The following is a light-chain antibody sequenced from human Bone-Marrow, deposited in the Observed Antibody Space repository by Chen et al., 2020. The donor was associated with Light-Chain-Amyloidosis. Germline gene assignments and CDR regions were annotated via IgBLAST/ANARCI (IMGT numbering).Light chain of an antibody. Sequence: EIVLTQSPGTLSSSPGDSATLSCRASQSISSTTLAWFQQKPGQAPRLLIYGASSRATGIPDRFSGSGSGTDFTLTISRLEPEDFAVYYCQQRYTWPELTFGGGTKVEI. CDR3: QQRYTWPELT. V-gene: IGKV3D-20*02. CDR2: GAS. J-gene: IGKJ4*01. CDR1: QSISSTT.